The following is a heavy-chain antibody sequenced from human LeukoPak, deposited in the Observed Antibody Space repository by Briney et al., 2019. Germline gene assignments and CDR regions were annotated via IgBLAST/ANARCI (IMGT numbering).Heavy chain of an antibody. Sequence: ASVKVSCKASGYTFTGYYINWVRQAPGQAPEWVGWVNPNTGGTRYAQKFQGRVTMTRDTSITTAIMELRGLTFDDTAVFYCVREAGPLDWGQGTLVTVSS. CDR1: GYTFTGYY. CDR2: VNPNTGGT. V-gene: IGHV1-2*02. CDR3: VREAGPLD. J-gene: IGHJ4*02.